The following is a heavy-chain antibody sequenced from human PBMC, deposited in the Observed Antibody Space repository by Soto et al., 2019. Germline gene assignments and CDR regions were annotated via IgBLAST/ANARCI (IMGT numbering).Heavy chain of an antibody. Sequence: ASVKVSGKASGYRFTPYTMYWVRQAPGQRLEWMGWINTGNGNTKYSKKFQGRVTITRDTSASTAYMELSSLKSEDTAVYYCARVYSGSSLGYWGQGTLVTVSS. CDR2: INTGNGNT. J-gene: IGHJ4*02. CDR1: GYRFTPYT. V-gene: IGHV1-3*04. CDR3: ARVYSGSSLGY. D-gene: IGHD1-26*01.